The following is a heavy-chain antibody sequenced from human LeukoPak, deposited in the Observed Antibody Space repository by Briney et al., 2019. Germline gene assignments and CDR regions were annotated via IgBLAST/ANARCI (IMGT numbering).Heavy chain of an antibody. CDR1: GYSFTNYW. D-gene: IGHD1-26*01. V-gene: IGHV5-51*01. CDR2: IYPGDSDT. CDR3: ARGSSSGSYYDNFDY. Sequence: GESLKIPCKGSGYSFTNYWIGWVRQMPRKGLEWMGIIYPGDSDTRYSPSFQGQVTISVDKSISTAYLQWSSLKASDTAMYYCARGSSSGSYYDNFDYWGQGTLVTVSS. J-gene: IGHJ4*02.